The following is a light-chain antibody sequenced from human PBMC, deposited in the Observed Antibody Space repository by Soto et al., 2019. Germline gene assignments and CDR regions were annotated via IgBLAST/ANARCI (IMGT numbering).Light chain of an antibody. CDR1: QSVSSY. CDR2: DAS. J-gene: IGKJ2*01. CDR3: QQRSNWPMYT. V-gene: IGKV3-11*01. Sequence: EIVLTQSPATLSLSPGERATLSCRASQSVSSYLAWYQQKPGQAPRLLIYDASNRATDIPARFSGSGSGTDFHLTISSLEPEDFAVYYCQQRSNWPMYTFGQGTKLEIK.